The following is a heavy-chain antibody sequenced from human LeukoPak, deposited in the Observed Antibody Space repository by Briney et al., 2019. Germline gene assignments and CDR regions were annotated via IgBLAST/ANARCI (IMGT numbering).Heavy chain of an antibody. V-gene: IGHV3-23*01. CDR3: AKARGLHYFDY. CDR2: ISGSGDYT. D-gene: IGHD3-10*01. CDR1: GFTFSSYA. J-gene: IGHJ4*02. Sequence: GGSLRLSCAASGFTFSSYAMSWVRQAPGKGLEWVSSISGSGDYTYYADSVKGRFTISRDNSKNTLYLQMNSLRAEDTAVYYCAKARGLHYFDYWGQGTLVTVSS.